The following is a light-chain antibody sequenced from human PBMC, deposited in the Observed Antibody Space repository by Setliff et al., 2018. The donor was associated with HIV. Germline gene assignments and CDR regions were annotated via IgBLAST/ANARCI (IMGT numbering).Light chain of an antibody. Sequence: QSALAQPASVSGSPGQSITISCTGTSSDVGGYDYVSWYQQHPGKVPKLMLYEVGNRPSGVSNRFSGSKSGNTASLTISGLQAEAEADYYCCSYTSSTTLVFGTGTKVTVL. J-gene: IGLJ1*01. CDR1: SSDVGGYDY. V-gene: IGLV2-14*01. CDR2: EVG. CDR3: CSYTSSTTLV.